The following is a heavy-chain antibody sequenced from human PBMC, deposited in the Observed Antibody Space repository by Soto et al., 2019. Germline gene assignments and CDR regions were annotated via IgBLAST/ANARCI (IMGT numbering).Heavy chain of an antibody. CDR3: ARDPPGYSSGWSPGDY. CDR2: INAGNGNT. Sequence: ASVKVSCKASGYTFTSYAMHWVRQAPGQRLEWMGWINAGNGNTKYSQKFQGRVTITRDTSASTAYMELSSLRSEDTAVYYCARDPPGYSSGWSPGDYWGQGTLVTSPQ. V-gene: IGHV1-3*01. J-gene: IGHJ4*02. D-gene: IGHD6-19*01. CDR1: GYTFTSYA.